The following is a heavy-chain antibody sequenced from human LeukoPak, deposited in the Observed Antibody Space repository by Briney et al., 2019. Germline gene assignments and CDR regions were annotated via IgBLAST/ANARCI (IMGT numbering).Heavy chain of an antibody. CDR1: GYTFTSYY. J-gene: IGHJ4*02. Sequence: ASVTVSCKASGYTFTSYYMHWVRQAPGQGLEWMGIINPSGGSTSYAQKFQGRVTMTRDTSTSTVYMELSSLRSEDTAVYYCARDPKGRGYSGYGDYWGQGTLVTVSS. CDR3: ARDPKGRGYSGYGDY. D-gene: IGHD5-12*01. V-gene: IGHV1-46*01. CDR2: INPSGGST.